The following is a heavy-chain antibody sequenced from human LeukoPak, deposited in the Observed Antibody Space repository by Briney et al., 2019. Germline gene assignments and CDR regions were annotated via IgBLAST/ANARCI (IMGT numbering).Heavy chain of an antibody. J-gene: IGHJ6*02. Sequence: QDGSXKYYVDSVKGXXTIXXDNAKNSLYLQMNSLRAEDTAVYYCARVIITTGGFDYGMDVWGQGTTVTVSS. D-gene: IGHD3-10*01. CDR3: ARVIITTGGFDYGMDV. CDR2: QDGSXK. V-gene: IGHV3-7*04.